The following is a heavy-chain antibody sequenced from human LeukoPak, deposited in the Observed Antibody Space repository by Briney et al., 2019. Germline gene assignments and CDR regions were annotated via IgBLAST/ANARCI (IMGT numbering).Heavy chain of an antibody. CDR3: ARGQQHEPSLLWFGESDFDY. Sequence: PSETLSLTCTVSGGSISSGSYYWSWIRQPAGKGLEWIGRIYTSGSTNYNPSLKSRVTISVDTSKNQFSLKLNSVTAADTAVYYCARGQQHEPSLLWFGESDFDYWGQGTLVTVSS. J-gene: IGHJ4*02. V-gene: IGHV4-61*02. D-gene: IGHD3-10*01. CDR1: GGSISSGSYY. CDR2: IYTSGST.